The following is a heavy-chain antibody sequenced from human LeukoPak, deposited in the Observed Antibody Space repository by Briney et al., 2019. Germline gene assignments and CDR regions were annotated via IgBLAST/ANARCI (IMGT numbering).Heavy chain of an antibody. CDR3: VKVGTRISLIVVVSTTADDWCFDL. Sequence: PGGSLRLSCAASGFTFSNYAMSWVRQAPGKGLEWVSGISGSGGSTYYADSVKGRLTISRDNSKNTLYLQMDSLRAEDTAVYDCVKVGTRISLIVVVSTTADDWCFDLWRRGTLVTVSS. D-gene: IGHD3-22*01. J-gene: IGHJ2*01. V-gene: IGHV3-23*01. CDR2: ISGSGGST. CDR1: GFTFSNYA.